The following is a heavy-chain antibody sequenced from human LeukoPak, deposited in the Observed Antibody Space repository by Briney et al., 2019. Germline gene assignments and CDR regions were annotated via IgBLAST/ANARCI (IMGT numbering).Heavy chain of an antibody. CDR2: INPNSGGT. J-gene: IGHJ3*02. CDR1: GYTFTGYY. Sequence: ASVKVSCKASGYTFTGYYMHWVRQAPGQGLEWMGWINPNSGGTNYAQKFQGRVTMTRDTSISTAYMELSRLRSDDTAVYYCARAYYDSSGYYPDAFDIWGQGTMVTVSS. V-gene: IGHV1-2*02. CDR3: ARAYYDSSGYYPDAFDI. D-gene: IGHD3-22*01.